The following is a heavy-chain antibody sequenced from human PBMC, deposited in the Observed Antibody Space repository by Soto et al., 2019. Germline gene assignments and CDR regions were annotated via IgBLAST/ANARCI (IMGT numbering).Heavy chain of an antibody. J-gene: IGHJ4*02. CDR3: AKVSWHFDL. CDR1: GFIFTNFW. V-gene: IGHV3-74*01. CDR2: IDTSGSST. Sequence: PGGSLRLSCEASGFIFTNFWMHWVRQVPGKGLVWVSRIDTSGSSTSYADSVKGRFTISRDNAKNTVSLQMNSLRAEDTGVYYFAKVSWHFDLWSQGSLVNVFS.